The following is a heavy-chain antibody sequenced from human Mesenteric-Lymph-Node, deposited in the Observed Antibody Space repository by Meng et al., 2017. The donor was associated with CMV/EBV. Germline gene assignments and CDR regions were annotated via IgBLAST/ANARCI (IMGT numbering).Heavy chain of an antibody. D-gene: IGHD3-10*01. CDR3: AREFGPRYFDY. Sequence: SETLSLTCAVYGGSFSGYYWSWIRQPPGKGLEWIGYISYSGSTNYNPSLKSRVTISGDTSKNQFSLKLTSVTAADTAVYYCAREFGPRYFDYWGQGTLVTVSS. J-gene: IGHJ4*02. CDR2: ISYSGST. V-gene: IGHV4-59*01. CDR1: GGSFSGYY.